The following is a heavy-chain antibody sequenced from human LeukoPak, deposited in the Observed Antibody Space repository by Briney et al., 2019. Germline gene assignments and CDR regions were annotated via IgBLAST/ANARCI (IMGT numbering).Heavy chain of an antibody. CDR3: AKNWTDSSGWVYYHYGMDV. CDR1: GFTFSGDA. V-gene: IGHV3-23*01. Sequence: GGSLRLSCAASGFTFSGDAMSWGRQAPGEGREWGSAISSSGGSTYYADSVKGRFTISKDNYKNTLYLQMNSLRAEDTAVYYCAKNWTDSSGWVYYHYGMDVWGQGTTVTVSS. CDR2: ISSSGGST. D-gene: IGHD6-19*01. J-gene: IGHJ6*02.